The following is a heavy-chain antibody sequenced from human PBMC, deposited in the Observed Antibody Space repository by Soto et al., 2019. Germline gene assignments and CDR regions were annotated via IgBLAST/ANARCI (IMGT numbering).Heavy chain of an antibody. CDR1: GVPFSSYW. D-gene: IGHD2-15*01. V-gene: IGHV3-21*01. CDR2: ISSSSSYI. CDR3: ARDVLGYCSGGSCYP. J-gene: IGHJ3*01. Sequence: GGSLRLSCAASGVPFSSYWMHWVRQAPGKGLEWVSSISSSSSYIYYADSVKGRFTISRDNAKNSLYLQMNSLRAEDTAVYYCARDVLGYCSGGSCYPWGQGTMVTVSS.